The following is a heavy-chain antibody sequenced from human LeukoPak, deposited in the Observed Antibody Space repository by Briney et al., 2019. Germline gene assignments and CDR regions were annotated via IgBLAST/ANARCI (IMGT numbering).Heavy chain of an antibody. CDR1: GCSISSYY. Sequence: SETLSLTCTVSGCSISSYYWSWIRQPPGKGLEWIGYIYYSGSTNYNPSLKSRVTISVDTSKNQFSLKLSSVTAADTAVYYCARGPTRNYFDYWGQGTLVTVSS. CDR3: ARGPTRNYFDY. J-gene: IGHJ4*02. CDR2: IYYSGST. V-gene: IGHV4-59*01.